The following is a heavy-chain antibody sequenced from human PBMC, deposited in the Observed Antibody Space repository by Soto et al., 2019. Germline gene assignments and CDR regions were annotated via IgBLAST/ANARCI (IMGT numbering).Heavy chain of an antibody. D-gene: IGHD5-12*01. CDR2: IYYSGTS. Sequence: SETLSLTCTVSGGSISTSAYYWGWIRQSPGKGLEWIGTIYYSGTSYHNPSLKSRVTISVDTSKNQFSLTLTSVTAADTAVYYCASRVEGLYSGNDRYYFDYWGQGTLVTVSS. V-gene: IGHV4-39*01. CDR3: ASRVEGLYSGNDRYYFDY. CDR1: GGSISTSAYY. J-gene: IGHJ4*02.